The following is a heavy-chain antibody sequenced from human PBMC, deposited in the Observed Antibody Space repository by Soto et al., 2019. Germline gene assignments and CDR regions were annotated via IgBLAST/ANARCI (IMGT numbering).Heavy chain of an antibody. V-gene: IGHV1-3*01. CDR1: GYTFTSYA. CDR2: INAGNGNT. Sequence: GASVKVSCKASGYTFTSYAMHWVRQAPGQRLEWMGWINAGNGNTKYSQKFQGRVTITRDTSASTAYMELSSLRSEDTAVYYCARDRYISGWYEDYYYYGMDVWGQGTTVTVSS. J-gene: IGHJ6*02. CDR3: ARDRYISGWYEDYYYYGMDV. D-gene: IGHD6-19*01.